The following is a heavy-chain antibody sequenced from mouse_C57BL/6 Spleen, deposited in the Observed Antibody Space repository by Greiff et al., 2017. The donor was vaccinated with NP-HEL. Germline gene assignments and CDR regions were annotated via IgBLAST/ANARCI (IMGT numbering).Heavy chain of an antibody. V-gene: IGHV5-6*01. CDR3: ARDSSGYRAMDY. Sequence: VQLKESGGDLVKPGGSLKLSCAASGFTFSSYGMSWVRQTPDKRLEWVATISSGGSYTYYPDSVKGRFTISRDNAKNTLYLQMSSLKSEDTAMYYCARDSSGYRAMDYWGQGTSVTVSS. CDR2: ISSGGSYT. D-gene: IGHD3-2*02. CDR1: GFTFSSYG. J-gene: IGHJ4*01.